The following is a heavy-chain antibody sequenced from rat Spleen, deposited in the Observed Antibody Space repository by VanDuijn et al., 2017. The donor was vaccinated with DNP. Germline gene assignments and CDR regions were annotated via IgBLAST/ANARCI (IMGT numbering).Heavy chain of an antibody. D-gene: IGHD1-2*01. V-gene: IGHV5-31*01. Sequence: EVQLVESGGGLVQPGRSLKLSCAASGFTFNNYWMTWTRQVPGKGLEWVASITRSGGDSYYPDSVKGRFTISRDNAKSTLDLQMDSPRSDDTATDYSARHRAIAAPWDDSSQGVMVNVSS. J-gene: IGHJ2*01. CDR2: ITRSGGDS. CDR3: ARHRAIAAPWDD. CDR1: GFTFNNYW.